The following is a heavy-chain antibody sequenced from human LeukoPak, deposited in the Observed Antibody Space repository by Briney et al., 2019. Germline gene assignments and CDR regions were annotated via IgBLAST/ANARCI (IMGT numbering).Heavy chain of an antibody. V-gene: IGHV3-23*01. CDR1: GFTFNTYA. Sequence: GGSLRLSCEASGFTFNTYAIYWVRQAPGKGLEWVSGICGSGGCTYYADSVKGRFTISRDNSKNTVYLQMNSLTADDTAVYYCAKDQGSGWSYWGQGTLVTVSS. D-gene: IGHD6-19*01. CDR3: AKDQGSGWSY. J-gene: IGHJ4*02. CDR2: ICGSGGCT.